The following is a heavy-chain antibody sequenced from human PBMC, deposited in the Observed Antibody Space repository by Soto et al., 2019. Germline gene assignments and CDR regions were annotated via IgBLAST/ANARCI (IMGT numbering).Heavy chain of an antibody. Sequence: SEPLSLTCTVSGGSISSYYWSWIRQPAGKGLEWIGRIYTSGSTNYNPSLKSRVTMSVDTSKNQFSLKLSSVTAADTAVYYCARDLEYCSGGSCYSAFDYWGQGTLVTVSS. CDR3: ARDLEYCSGGSCYSAFDY. CDR1: GGSISSYY. J-gene: IGHJ4*02. CDR2: IYTSGST. V-gene: IGHV4-4*07. D-gene: IGHD2-15*01.